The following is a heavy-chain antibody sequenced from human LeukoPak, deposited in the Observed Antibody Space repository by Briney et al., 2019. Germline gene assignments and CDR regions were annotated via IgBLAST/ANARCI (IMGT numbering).Heavy chain of an antibody. J-gene: IGHJ4*02. Sequence: SETLSLTCTVSGGSISSYYWSWIRQPPGKGLEWIGYIYTSGSTNYNPSLKSRVTISVDTSKNQFSLKLSSVTAADTAVYYCARADPPYYYDGGAYYTGSDFFDYWGQGTLVTVSS. CDR2: IYTSGST. D-gene: IGHD3-22*01. CDR1: GGSISSYY. V-gene: IGHV4-4*09. CDR3: ARADPPYYYDGGAYYTGSDFFDY.